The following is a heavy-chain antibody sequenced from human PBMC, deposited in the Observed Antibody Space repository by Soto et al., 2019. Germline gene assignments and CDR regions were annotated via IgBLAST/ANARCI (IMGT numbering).Heavy chain of an antibody. Sequence: QVQLVQSGAEVKKPGSSVKVSCKASGGTFSSYAISWVRQAPGQGLEWMGGIIPIFGTVNYAQKFQGRVTITADESTSTAYMELSSLRSEDTAVYYCAVQSTRWELRHSGMDVWGQGTTVTVSS. D-gene: IGHD1-26*01. J-gene: IGHJ6*02. CDR2: IIPIFGTV. CDR1: GGTFSSYA. CDR3: AVQSTRWELRHSGMDV. V-gene: IGHV1-69*01.